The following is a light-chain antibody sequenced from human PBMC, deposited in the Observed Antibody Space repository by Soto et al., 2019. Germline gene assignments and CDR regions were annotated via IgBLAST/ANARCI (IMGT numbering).Light chain of an antibody. J-gene: IGLJ1*01. CDR3: SSYTTSYFYV. CDR1: RSDVGSYNL. CDR2: EVT. Sequence: QSALTQTASVSGSPGQSITLSCTGTRSDVGSYNLVSWYQQHPGKAPKLMIYEVTKRPSGVSLRFSGSKSGNTASLTISGLQAEDEAHYYCSSYTTSYFYVFGPGTKLTVL. V-gene: IGLV2-14*02.